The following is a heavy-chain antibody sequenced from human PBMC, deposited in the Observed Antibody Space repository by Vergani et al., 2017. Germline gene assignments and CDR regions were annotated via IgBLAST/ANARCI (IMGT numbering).Heavy chain of an antibody. J-gene: IGHJ6*02. V-gene: IGHV3-7*01. D-gene: IGHD6-25*01. Sequence: VQLVESGGGLVQPGGSLRLSCAASGFTFSSYWMSWVRQAPGKGLEWVANIKQDGSEKYYVDSVKGRFTISRDNAKNSLYLQMNSLRAEDTAVYYCARVRGGPSYYYYYGMDVWGQGTTVTVSS. CDR2: IKQDGSEK. CDR3: ARVRGGPSYYYYYGMDV. CDR1: GFTFSSYW.